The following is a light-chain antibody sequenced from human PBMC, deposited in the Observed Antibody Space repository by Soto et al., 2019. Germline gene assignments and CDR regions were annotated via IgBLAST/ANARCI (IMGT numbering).Light chain of an antibody. V-gene: IGKV3-20*01. CDR1: QSVSSSF. Sequence: EIVLTQSPGTLTLSPGERATLSCRASQSVSSSFLAWYQQKPGQAPRLLIYGASDRATGIPDRFSGSGSGTDFTLTISRLEPEDFAVYYCQQYVSSPFTFGPGTKVDIK. CDR3: QQYVSSPFT. J-gene: IGKJ3*01. CDR2: GAS.